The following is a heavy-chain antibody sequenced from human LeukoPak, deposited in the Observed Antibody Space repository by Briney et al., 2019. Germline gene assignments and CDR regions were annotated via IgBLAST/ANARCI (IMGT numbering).Heavy chain of an antibody. V-gene: IGHV1-8*01. J-gene: IGHJ4*02. CDR3: ARGGYCSGGGCSHLEFDY. Sequence: GASVKVSCKASGYTFTSYDINWVRQATGQGLEWMGWMNPNSGNTGYAQKFQGRVTLTRNTSISTAYMELSSLRSEDTAVYYCARGGYCSGGGCSHLEFDYWGQGTLVTVSS. CDR2: MNPNSGNT. D-gene: IGHD2-15*01. CDR1: GYTFTSYD.